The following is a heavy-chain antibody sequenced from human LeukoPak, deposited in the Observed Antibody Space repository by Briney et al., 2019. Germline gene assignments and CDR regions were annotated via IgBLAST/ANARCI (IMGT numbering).Heavy chain of an antibody. J-gene: IGHJ2*01. CDR2: VYYGGSV. CDR3: ASEDNGYNFWYFDL. D-gene: IGHD5-24*01. CDR1: GGSITNYY. V-gene: IGHV4-59*01. Sequence: SETLSLTCSVSGGSITNYYWTWIRQPPGKGLEWIGNVYYGGSVNYNPSLKTRATISVDTSNNRFSLTLRPLTAADTAMYFCASEDNGYNFWYFDLWGRGTLVTVSS.